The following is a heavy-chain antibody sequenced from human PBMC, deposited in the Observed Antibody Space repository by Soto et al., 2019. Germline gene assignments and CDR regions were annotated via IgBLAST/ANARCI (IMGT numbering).Heavy chain of an antibody. CDR1: GGSISSGGYY. Sequence: LCGGSISSGGYYWSWIRQHPGKALEWIGYIYYSGGTYYNPSLKSRVTISVDTSKNQFSLKLSSVTAADTAVYYCARGGYYDSSGYYYFDYWGQGTLVTVSS. V-gene: IGHV4-31*02. J-gene: IGHJ4*02. CDR2: IYYSGGT. CDR3: ARGGYYDSSGYYYFDY. D-gene: IGHD3-22*01.